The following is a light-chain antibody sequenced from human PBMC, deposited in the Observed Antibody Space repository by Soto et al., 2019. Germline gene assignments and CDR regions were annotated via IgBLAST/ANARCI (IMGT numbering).Light chain of an antibody. Sequence: QSVLTQPPSVSGAPGQRVTISCTGGSSNIGAGYDVNWYQQFPGTVPRLLIYGSTNRPSGVPDRFSGSKSGTSASLAITGLQAEDEAHYHCQSYDTSLSGAGVFGTGTKVTVL. CDR1: SSNIGAGYD. CDR3: QSYDTSLSGAGV. CDR2: GST. J-gene: IGLJ1*01. V-gene: IGLV1-40*01.